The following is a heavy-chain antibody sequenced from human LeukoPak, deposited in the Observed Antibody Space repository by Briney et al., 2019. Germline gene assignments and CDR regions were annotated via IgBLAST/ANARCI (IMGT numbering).Heavy chain of an antibody. CDR2: INHSGST. D-gene: IGHD6-13*01. V-gene: IGHV4-34*01. CDR3: ARGFVAAAGIFRPVEI. CDR1: GGSSSGYY. J-gene: IGHJ3*02. Sequence: SETLSLTCAVYGGSSSGYYWSWIRQPPGKGLEWIGEINHSGSTNYNPSLKSRVTISVDTSKNQFSLELSSVTAADTAVYYCARGFVAAAGIFRPVEIWGQGTMVTVSS.